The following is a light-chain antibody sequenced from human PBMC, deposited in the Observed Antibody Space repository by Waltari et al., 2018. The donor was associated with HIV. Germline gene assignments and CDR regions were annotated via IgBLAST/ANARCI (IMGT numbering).Light chain of an antibody. V-gene: IGLV1-47*01. J-gene: IGLJ2*01. CDR2: RNN. CDR1: TPNIGSND. Sequence: SVLTQPPSASGTPGQRVTIPCSGSTPNIGSNDVFWYQHLPGAAPKLLIHRNNQRPSGVPDRFSGSTSGTSASLAISGLRSEDEADYYCVAWDDSLRGVLFGGGTKVAVL. CDR3: VAWDDSLRGVL.